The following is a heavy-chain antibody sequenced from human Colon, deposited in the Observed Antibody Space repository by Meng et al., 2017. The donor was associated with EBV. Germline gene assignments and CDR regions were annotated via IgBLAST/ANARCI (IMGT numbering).Heavy chain of an antibody. V-gene: IGHV3-23*04. CDR3: ATALY. D-gene: IGHD2-15*01. Sequence: EGQLGGLGACLVPLAGSVGPACAASGFTWCSSPLSWVRQAPGRGLDWVSTISGSGLSTYYADSVKGRFTISRDNSKNTLYLQMNSLRAEDTALYYCATALYWGQGTLVTVSS. CDR2: ISGSGLST. CDR1: GFTWCSSP. J-gene: IGHJ4*02.